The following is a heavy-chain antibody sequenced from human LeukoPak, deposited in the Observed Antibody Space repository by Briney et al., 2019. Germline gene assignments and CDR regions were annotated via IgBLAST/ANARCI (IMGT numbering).Heavy chain of an antibody. V-gene: IGHV3-21*01. CDR3: ARGATDTTRWFDP. CDR2: ISRTSESI. D-gene: IGHD1-7*01. Sequence: PGGSLRLSCAASGFTFNTYSMSWVRQAPGKGLEWVAIISRTSESIFYADSLKGRFTISRGNAKNSLYLQMNGLRAEDTAAYYCARGATDTTRWFDPWGQGTLVIVSS. J-gene: IGHJ5*02. CDR1: GFTFNTYS.